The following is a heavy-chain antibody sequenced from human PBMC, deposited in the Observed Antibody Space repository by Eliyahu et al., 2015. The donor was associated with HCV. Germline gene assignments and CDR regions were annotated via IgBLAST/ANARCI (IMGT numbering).Heavy chain of an antibody. CDR1: GGSITTSH. Sequence: QVQLQESGPGLVKPSETLSLTCPVXGGSITTSHWSXIRQPPGKGLEXIGYIHYSGSANTNPXPKSRVTIXLDTSKNQFSLNLTSVTAADTAVYYCASGGGGIAVAGTGGWFDPWGQGTLVTVSS. D-gene: IGHD6-19*01. CDR3: ASGGGGIAVAGTGGWFDP. J-gene: IGHJ5*02. CDR2: IHYSGSA. V-gene: IGHV4-59*01.